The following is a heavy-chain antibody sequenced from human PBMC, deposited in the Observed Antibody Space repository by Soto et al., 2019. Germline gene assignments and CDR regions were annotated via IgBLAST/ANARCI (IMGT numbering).Heavy chain of an antibody. CDR3: ARDGGYCSSTSCHPDAFDI. V-gene: IGHV3-21*01. CDR1: GFTFSSYS. D-gene: IGHD2-2*01. Sequence: EVQLVESGGGLVKPGGSLRLSCAASGFTFSSYSMNWVRQAPGKGLEWVSSISSSSSYIYYADSVKGRFTISRDNAKNSLYLQMNSLRAEDTAVYYCARDGGYCSSTSCHPDAFDIWGQGTMVTVSS. CDR2: ISSSSSYI. J-gene: IGHJ3*02.